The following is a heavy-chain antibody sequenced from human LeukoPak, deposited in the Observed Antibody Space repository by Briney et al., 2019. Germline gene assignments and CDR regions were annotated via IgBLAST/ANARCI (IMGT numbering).Heavy chain of an antibody. CDR1: GFTFSSYG. CDR3: ARCEQWLVRAFDY. D-gene: IGHD6-19*01. V-gene: IGHV3-33*01. CDR2: IWYDGSNK. J-gene: IGHJ4*02. Sequence: GGSLRLSCAASGFTFSSYGMHWVRQAPGKALEWVAVIWYDGSNKYYADSVKGRFTISRDNSKNTLYLQMNSLRAEDTAVYYCARCEQWLVRAFDYWGQGTLVTVSS.